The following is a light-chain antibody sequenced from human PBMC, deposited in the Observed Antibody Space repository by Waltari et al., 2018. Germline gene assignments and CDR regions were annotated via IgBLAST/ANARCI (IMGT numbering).Light chain of an antibody. J-gene: IGKJ1*01. V-gene: IGKV1-33*01. CDR3: LQYNSYSWT. Sequence: DIQMTQSPSSLSASVGDRVTITCQASQDISTYLNWYQQTPGKAPKLLIYDATSLETGAPSRFSGSGSGSDFTFTITSLQPEDIGTYYCLQYNSYSWTFGHGTKVEI. CDR1: QDISTY. CDR2: DAT.